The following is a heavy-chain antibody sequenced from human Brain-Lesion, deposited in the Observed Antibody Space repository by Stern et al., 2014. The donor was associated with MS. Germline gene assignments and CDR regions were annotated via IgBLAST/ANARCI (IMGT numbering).Heavy chain of an antibody. CDR3: VKRGITEVRGVRLGDY. V-gene: IGHV3-30*18. Sequence: QVQLVESGGGVVQPGRSLRLTCTVSGFTFSSYGMHWVRQAPGKGLEGGSVISYDGSDTYYAESVKGRFTISRDNSKNTLYLEMRSLRPEDTAVYYCVKRGITEVRGVRLGDYWGPGTLVIVSS. D-gene: IGHD3-10*01. CDR2: ISYDGSDT. CDR1: GFTFSSYG. J-gene: IGHJ4*02.